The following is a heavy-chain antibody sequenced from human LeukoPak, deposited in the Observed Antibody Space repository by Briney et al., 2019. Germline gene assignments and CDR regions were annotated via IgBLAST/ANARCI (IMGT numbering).Heavy chain of an antibody. CDR2: INHSGST. CDR3: ARGAAMILAY. J-gene: IGHJ4*02. V-gene: IGHV4-34*01. Sequence: PSETLSLTCAVYGGSFSGYYWSWIRQPPGKGLEWIGEINHSGSTNYNPSLKSRVTISVDTSKNQFSLKLSSVIAADTAVYYCARGAAMILAYWGQGTLVTVSS. CDR1: GGSFSGYY. D-gene: IGHD3-22*01.